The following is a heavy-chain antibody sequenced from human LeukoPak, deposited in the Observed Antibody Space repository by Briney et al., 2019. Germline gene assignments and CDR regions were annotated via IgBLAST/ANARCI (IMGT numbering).Heavy chain of an antibody. CDR2: ISGSGGST. V-gene: IGHV3-23*01. CDR1: RFTFSSYA. CDR3: AKDGYYDSSGFVDY. Sequence: GGSLRLSCAASRFTFSSYAMSWVRQAPGKGLEWVSAISGSGGSTYYADSVKGRFTISRDNSKNTLYLQMNSLRAEDTAVYYCAKDGYYDSSGFVDYWGQGTLVTVSS. J-gene: IGHJ4*02. D-gene: IGHD3-22*01.